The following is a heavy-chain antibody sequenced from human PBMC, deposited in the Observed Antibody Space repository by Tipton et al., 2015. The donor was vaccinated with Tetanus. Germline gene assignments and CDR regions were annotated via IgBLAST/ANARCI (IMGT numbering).Heavy chain of an antibody. J-gene: IGHJ4*02. CDR3: TLNTAAGAGDY. D-gene: IGHD6-19*01. CDR2: INQDATET. CDR1: GVVFRGYW. Sequence: SGVVFRGYWMTWVRQAPGKGLEWVANINQDATETYYLDSVKGRFLISRDNAKSSVFLQMSSLRAEDTAVYFCTLNTAAGAGDYWGQGTLVTVSS. V-gene: IGHV3-7*01.